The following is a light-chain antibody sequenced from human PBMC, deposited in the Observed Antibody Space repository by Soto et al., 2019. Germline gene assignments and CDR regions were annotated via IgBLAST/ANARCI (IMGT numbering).Light chain of an antibody. J-gene: IGKJ1*01. CDR2: AAS. CDR3: QQYKSYLRT. Sequence: DIQMTQSPSTLSASVGDRVTITCRASQTISSWLAWYQQKPGKAPKLLIYAASTLESGVSSRFSGRGSGTEFTLTINGLQPEDFATYYCQQYKSYLRTFGQGTKVEIK. V-gene: IGKV1-5*01. CDR1: QTISSW.